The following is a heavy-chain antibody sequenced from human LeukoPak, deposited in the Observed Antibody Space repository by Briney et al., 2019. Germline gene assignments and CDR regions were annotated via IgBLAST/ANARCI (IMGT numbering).Heavy chain of an antibody. CDR3: ARGSDVYQLHHYYGMDV. J-gene: IGHJ6*02. D-gene: IGHD2-2*01. V-gene: IGHV3-30-3*01. CDR2: ISYDGSNK. CDR1: GFTSSSYA. Sequence: GGSLRLSCAASGFTSSSYAMHWVRQAPGKGLEWVAVISYDGSNKYYADSVKGRFTISRDNSKNTLYLQMNSLRAEDTAVYYCARGSDVYQLHHYYGMDVWGQGTTVTVSS.